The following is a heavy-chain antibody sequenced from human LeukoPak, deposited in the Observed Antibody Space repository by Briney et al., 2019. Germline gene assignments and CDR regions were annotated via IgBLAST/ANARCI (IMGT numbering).Heavy chain of an antibody. J-gene: IGHJ5*02. CDR1: GGSISNYY. CDR3: ARGHYIFDP. CDR2: IYSSGST. D-gene: IGHD3-10*01. V-gene: IGHV4-59*01. Sequence: PSETLSLTCTVSGGSISNYYWSWIRQPPGKGLEWIGYIYSSGSTNYNPSLKSRVTISVDTSKNQISLKWSSVIAADTAVYYCARGHYIFDPWGQGTLVTVSS.